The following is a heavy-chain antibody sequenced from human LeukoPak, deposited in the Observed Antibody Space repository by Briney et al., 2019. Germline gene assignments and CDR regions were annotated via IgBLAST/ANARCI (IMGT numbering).Heavy chain of an antibody. CDR1: GFTFSSYA. CDR2: ISSDGSNK. D-gene: IGHD3-22*01. CDR3: AKNSDFDSSGLSP. Sequence: GGSLRLSCAASGFTFSSYAMHWVRQAPGKGLEWVAVISSDGSNKYYADSVKGRFTISRDTSKNTLYLQMNSLRPDDTAVYYCAKNSDFDSSGLSPWGQGTMVTVSS. V-gene: IGHV3-30*18. J-gene: IGHJ5*02.